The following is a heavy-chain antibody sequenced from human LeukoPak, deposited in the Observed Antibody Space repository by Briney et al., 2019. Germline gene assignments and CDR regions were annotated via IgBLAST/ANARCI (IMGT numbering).Heavy chain of an antibody. CDR2: IYYSGDT. J-gene: IGHJ2*01. D-gene: IGHD1-26*01. CDR1: SGSINSSGYY. V-gene: IGHV4-39*07. CDR3: ARGGSSYARFFDL. Sequence: SETLSLTCTVSSGSINSSGYYWGCIRQTPGKGLEWIGSIYYSGDTYYNLSLKSRVTISMDTSKNQFSLKLSSVTAADTAVYYCARGGSSYARFFDLWGRGTLVTVSS.